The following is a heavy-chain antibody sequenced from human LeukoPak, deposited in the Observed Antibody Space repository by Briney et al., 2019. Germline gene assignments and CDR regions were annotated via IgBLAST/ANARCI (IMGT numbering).Heavy chain of an antibody. D-gene: IGHD1-26*01. Sequence: ASVKVSCKASGYTFTGYYMHWVRQAPGQGLEWMGWINPNSGGTNYAQKFQGRVTMTRDTSISTAYMELSRLRSDDTAVYYCARVGCYSASYSPAFDIWGQGTMVTVSS. J-gene: IGHJ3*02. CDR1: GYTFTGYY. V-gene: IGHV1-2*02. CDR2: INPNSGGT. CDR3: ARVGCYSASYSPAFDI.